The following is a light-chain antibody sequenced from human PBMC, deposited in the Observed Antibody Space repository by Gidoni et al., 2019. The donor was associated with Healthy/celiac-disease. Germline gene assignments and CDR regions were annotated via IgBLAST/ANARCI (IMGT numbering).Light chain of an antibody. CDR2: KAS. Sequence: DIQMTQSPSTLSASVGDRVTITCRASQSISSWLAWYQQKPGKAPKLLIYKASSLESGVPSRFIGSGSGTEFTLTISSLQPDDFATYYCQQYNSYSPGYTFXQXTKLEIK. J-gene: IGKJ2*01. V-gene: IGKV1-5*03. CDR1: QSISSW. CDR3: QQYNSYSPGYT.